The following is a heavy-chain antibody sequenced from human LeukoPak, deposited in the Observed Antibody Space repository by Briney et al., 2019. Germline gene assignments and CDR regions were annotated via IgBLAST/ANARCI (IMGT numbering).Heavy chain of an antibody. CDR3: ARVGYCSSTSCYTTQYYYYGMDV. Sequence: GGSLRLSCAASGFTFSSYAMHWVRQAPGKGLEWVAVISYDGSNKYYADSVKGRFTISRVNSKNTLYLQMNSLRAEDTAVYYCARVGYCSSTSCYTTQYYYYGMDVWGQGTTVTVSS. D-gene: IGHD2-2*02. CDR2: ISYDGSNK. J-gene: IGHJ6*02. V-gene: IGHV3-30-3*01. CDR1: GFTFSSYA.